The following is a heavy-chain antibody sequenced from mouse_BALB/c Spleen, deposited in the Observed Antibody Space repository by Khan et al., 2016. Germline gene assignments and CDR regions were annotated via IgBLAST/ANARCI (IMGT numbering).Heavy chain of an antibody. V-gene: IGHV14-4*02. D-gene: IGHD2-1*01. J-gene: IGHJ2*01. CDR1: GFNIKDYY. Sequence: VQLLQSGAELVRSGASVKLSCTASGFNIKDYYMHWVKQRPEQGLEWMGWIDPDNGDTEYDPKFQGKATMTADTSTNKAYLQLNRLTSEDTAAYYTNAVYDASDSDFWGLGSTLTVSS. CDR3: NAVYDASDSDF. CDR2: IDPDNGDT.